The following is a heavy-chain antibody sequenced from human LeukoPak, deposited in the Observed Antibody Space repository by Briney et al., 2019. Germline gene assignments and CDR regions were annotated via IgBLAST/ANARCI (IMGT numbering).Heavy chain of an antibody. CDR2: IRYDGSNK. CDR1: GFTFSSYG. J-gene: IGHJ3*02. Sequence: QSGGSLRPSCAASGFTFSSYGMHWVRQAPGKGLEWVAFIRYDGSNKYYADSVKGRFTISRDNSKNTLYLQMNSLRAEDTAVYYCARDGVSSSWYSGWYAFDIWGQGTMVTVSS. CDR3: ARDGVSSSWYSGWYAFDI. V-gene: IGHV3-30*02. D-gene: IGHD6-13*01.